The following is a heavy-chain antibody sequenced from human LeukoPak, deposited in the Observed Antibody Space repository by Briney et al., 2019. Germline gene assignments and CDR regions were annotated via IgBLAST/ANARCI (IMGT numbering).Heavy chain of an antibody. J-gene: IGHJ3*02. D-gene: IGHD6-19*01. CDR2: ISSSSSYI. CDR3: ARPSTQGRVAGAFDI. CDR1: GFTFSSYS. Sequence: GGSLRLSWAASGFTFSSYSMNWVRQAPGKGLEWVSSISSSSSYIYYADSVKGRFTISRDNAKNSLYLQMNSLRAEDTAVYYCARPSTQGRVAGAFDIWGQGTMVTVSS. V-gene: IGHV3-21*01.